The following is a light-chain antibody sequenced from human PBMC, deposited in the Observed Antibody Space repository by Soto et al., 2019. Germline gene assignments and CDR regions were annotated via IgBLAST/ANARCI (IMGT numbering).Light chain of an antibody. CDR2: AAS. V-gene: IGKV1-27*01. Sequence: DIQMTQSPSSLSASVGDRVTITCRASQGISNYLVWYQQKQGKSPKLLIYAASTLQSGVPSRFSGSGSGTDFTLTISSLQPEDGATFYCQNYNGAPWTFGQGTKVEIK. CDR3: QNYNGAPWT. J-gene: IGKJ1*01. CDR1: QGISNY.